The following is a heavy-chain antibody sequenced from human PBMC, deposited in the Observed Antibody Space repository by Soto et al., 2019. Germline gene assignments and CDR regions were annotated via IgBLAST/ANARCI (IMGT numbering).Heavy chain of an antibody. V-gene: IGHV1-46*01. D-gene: IGHD3-9*01. Sequence: QVQLVQSGAEVKKPGASVKLSCKASGYTFTSYYIHWVRQAPGQGLEWIGIINPNGGSTNYAHNFKRRLTVTRDTSTATVYMELGALTSEDTAVYYCARGLGLGDYWGQGTLVTVSS. CDR2: INPNGGST. CDR3: ARGLGLGDY. CDR1: GYTFTSYY. J-gene: IGHJ4*02.